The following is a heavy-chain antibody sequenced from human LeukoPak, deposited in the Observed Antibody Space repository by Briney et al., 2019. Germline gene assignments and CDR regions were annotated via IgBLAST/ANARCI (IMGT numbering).Heavy chain of an antibody. J-gene: IGHJ3*02. CDR1: GGSISSSSYY. V-gene: IGHV4-39*07. Sequence: SETLSLTCTVSGGSISSSSYYWGWIRQPPGKGLEWIGSIYYSGSTYYNPSLKSRVTISVDTSKNQFSLKLSSVTAADTAVYYCARGPTAAFDIWGQGTMVTVSS. CDR2: IYYSGST. CDR3: ARGPTAAFDI.